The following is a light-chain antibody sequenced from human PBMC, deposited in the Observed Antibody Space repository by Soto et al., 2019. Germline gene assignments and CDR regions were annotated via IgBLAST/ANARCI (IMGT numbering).Light chain of an antibody. CDR2: DVT. CDR1: SSDVGGYNY. J-gene: IGLJ1*01. CDR3: DSYTSSSTRV. Sequence: QSVPTQPASVSGSPGQSITISCTGTSSDVGGYNYVSWYQQHPGKAPKLMIYDVTYRPSGVSNRFSGSKSGNTASLTISGLQAEDEADYYCDSYTSSSTRVFGTGTKVTVL. V-gene: IGLV2-14*03.